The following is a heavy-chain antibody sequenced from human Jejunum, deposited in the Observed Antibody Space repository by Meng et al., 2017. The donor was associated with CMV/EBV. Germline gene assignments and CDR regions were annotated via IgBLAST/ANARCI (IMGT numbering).Heavy chain of an antibody. D-gene: IGHD3-3*01. CDR3: ARDVQTSLFRSTLGMGWFDP. Sequence: QGQLQGWGPGLVKPPATLSPTCTVSGGSMNSYYWTWIRQPAGKGLEWIGHIYSSGITNYNPSLKSRVIMSLDTSKNQFSLKLSSVTAADTALYYCARDVQTSLFRSTLGMGWFDPWGQGTLVTSPQ. J-gene: IGHJ5*02. CDR2: IYSSGIT. V-gene: IGHV4-4*07. CDR1: GGSMNSYY.